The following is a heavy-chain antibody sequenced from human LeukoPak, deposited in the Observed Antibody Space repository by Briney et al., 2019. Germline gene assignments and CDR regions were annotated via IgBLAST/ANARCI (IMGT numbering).Heavy chain of an antibody. CDR2: ISTSSSYI. D-gene: IGHD5-18*01. CDR1: GFTFSTYA. J-gene: IGHJ4*02. Sequence: GGSLRLSYAASGFTFSTYAMTWVRQAPGKGLEWVAFISTSSSYIYYADSLKGRFTISRDNAKNSLYLQMNSLRVEDTAVYYCARVQDTPMVLASYFDYWGQGTLVTVSS. CDR3: ARVQDTPMVLASYFDY. V-gene: IGHV3-21*01.